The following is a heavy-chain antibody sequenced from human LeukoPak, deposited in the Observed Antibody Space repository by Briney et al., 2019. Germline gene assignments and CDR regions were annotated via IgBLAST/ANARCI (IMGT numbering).Heavy chain of an antibody. CDR1: GYTFTSYG. D-gene: IGHD1-26*01. CDR3: ARDRRVRSGSYYVMYFDY. V-gene: IGHV1-18*01. J-gene: IGHJ4*02. Sequence: ASVKVSCKASGYTFTSYGISWVRQAPGQGLEWMGWISAYNGNTNYAQKLQGRVTMTTDTSTSTAYMELRSLRSDDTAVYYCARDRRVRSGSYYVMYFDYWGQGTLVTVSS. CDR2: ISAYNGNT.